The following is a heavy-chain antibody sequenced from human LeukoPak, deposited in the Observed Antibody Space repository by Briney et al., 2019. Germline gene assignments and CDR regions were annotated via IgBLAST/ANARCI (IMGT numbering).Heavy chain of an antibody. CDR2: ISSSSSTI. Sequence: GGSLRLSCAASGFTFSRYSMNWVRQAPGKGLEWVSYISSSSSTIYYADSVKGRFTISRDNAKNTLYVEINSLRAEDTAVYYCVRDKYYGLDYWGQGTLVTVSS. V-gene: IGHV3-48*04. CDR1: GFTFSRYS. CDR3: VRDKYYGLDY. D-gene: IGHD3-10*01. J-gene: IGHJ4*02.